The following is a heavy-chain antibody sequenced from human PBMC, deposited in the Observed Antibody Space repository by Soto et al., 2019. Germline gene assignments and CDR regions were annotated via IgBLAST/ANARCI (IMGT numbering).Heavy chain of an antibody. J-gene: IGHJ3*02. V-gene: IGHV3-7*03. CDR2: IKQDGSEK. CDR3: ARDRGPVEAADAFDI. D-gene: IGHD3-10*01. Sequence: GGSLRLSCAASGFTFSSYWMSWVRQAPGKGLEWVANIKQDGSEKYYVDSVKGRFTISRDNAKNSLYQQMNSLRAEDTAVYYCARDRGPVEAADAFDIWGQGTMVTVSS. CDR1: GFTFSSYW.